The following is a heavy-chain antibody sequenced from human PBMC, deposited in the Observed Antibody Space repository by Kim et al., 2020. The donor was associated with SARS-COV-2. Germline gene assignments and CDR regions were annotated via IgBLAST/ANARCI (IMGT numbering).Heavy chain of an antibody. V-gene: IGHV3-9*01. CDR1: GFTFDDYA. CDR2: ISWNSGSI. CDR3: AKDFGGGKGELSDI. J-gene: IGHJ3*02. D-gene: IGHD3-16*02. Sequence: GGSLRLSCAASGFTFDDYAMHWVRQAPGKGLEWVSGISWNSGSIGYADSVKGRFTISRDNAKNSLYLQMNSLRAEDTALYYCAKDFGGGKGELSDIWGQGTMVTVSS.